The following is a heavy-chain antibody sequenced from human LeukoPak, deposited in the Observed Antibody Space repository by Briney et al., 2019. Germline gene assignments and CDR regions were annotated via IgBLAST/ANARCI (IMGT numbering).Heavy chain of an antibody. V-gene: IGHV3-23*01. D-gene: IGHD2-15*01. Sequence: GGSLRLSCAASGFTFSSYAMSWVRQAPGKGLEWVSAISGSGGSTYYADSVKGRFTISRDNSKNTLYLQMNSLRAEDTAVYYCAKAKCSGGSCYSPAFDYWGQGTLVTVSS. CDR3: AKAKCSGGSCYSPAFDY. CDR1: GFTFSSYA. J-gene: IGHJ4*02. CDR2: ISGSGGST.